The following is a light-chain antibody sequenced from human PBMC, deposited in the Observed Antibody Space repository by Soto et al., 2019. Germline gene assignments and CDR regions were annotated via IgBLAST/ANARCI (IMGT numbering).Light chain of an antibody. CDR3: SSYRSRSWV. J-gene: IGLJ3*02. V-gene: IGLV2-14*03. CDR2: DVS. Sequence: QSVLTQPASVSGSPGQSITISCTGTSSDVGGYNYVSWYQQHPGKAPKLMIYDVSDRPSGVSNRFSGSKSGNTASLTISGLQAEDEADYYCSSYRSRSWVFGGGTKLTVL. CDR1: SSDVGGYNY.